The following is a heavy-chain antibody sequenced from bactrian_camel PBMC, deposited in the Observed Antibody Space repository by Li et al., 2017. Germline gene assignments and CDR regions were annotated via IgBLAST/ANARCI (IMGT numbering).Heavy chain of an antibody. V-gene: IGHV3S26*01. J-gene: IGHJ4*01. Sequence: HVQLVEYGGGSVQAGGSLRLSCVASGFTYSRYCMAWFHQAPGKEREGVAAIDAYGSTSYADSVKGRFTISRDNVQNTLYLQMNALAREDTAMYYCAAVRDPCGVRLDPRFQNYLGQGTQVTVS. D-gene: IGHD2*01. CDR2: IDAYGST. CDR1: GFTYSRYC. CDR3: AAVRDPCGVRLDPRFQNY.